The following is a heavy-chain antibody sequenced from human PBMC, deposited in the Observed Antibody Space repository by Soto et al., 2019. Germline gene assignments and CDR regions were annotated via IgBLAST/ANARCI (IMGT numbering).Heavy chain of an antibody. V-gene: IGHV3-21*06. CDR2: ISSTTNYI. Sequence: GSLRLSCAASGFTFTRYSMNWVRQAPGKGLEWVSSISSTTNYIYYGDSMKGRFTISRDNAKNSLYREMNSLRAEDTAVYYCARESEDLTSNFDYWGQGTLVTVSS. CDR1: GFTFTRYS. J-gene: IGHJ4*02. CDR3: ARESEDLTSNFDY.